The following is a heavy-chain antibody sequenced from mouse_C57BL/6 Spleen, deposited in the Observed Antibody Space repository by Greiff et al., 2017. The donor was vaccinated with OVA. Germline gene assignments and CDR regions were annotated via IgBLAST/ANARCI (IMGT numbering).Heavy chain of an antibody. J-gene: IGHJ4*01. CDR3: ARDRDDYDDYYAMDY. Sequence: EVHLVESGGGLVKPGGSLKLSCAASGFTFSSYAMSWVRQTPEKRLEWVATISDGGSYTYYPDNVKGRFTISRDNAKNNLYLQMSHLKSEDTAMYYCARDRDDYDDYYAMDYWGQGTSVTVSS. V-gene: IGHV5-4*01. CDR2: ISDGGSYT. CDR1: GFTFSSYA. D-gene: IGHD2-4*01.